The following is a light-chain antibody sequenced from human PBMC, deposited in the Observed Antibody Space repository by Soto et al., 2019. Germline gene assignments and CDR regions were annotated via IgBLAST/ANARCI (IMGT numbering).Light chain of an antibody. V-gene: IGLV1-44*01. CDR2: SNT. CDR3: AAWDDSLNGVV. Sequence: QSVLTQPPSASGTPGQTIAISCSGGSSNIGSHTVNWHQQLPGTAPRLLIYSNTQRPSGVPDRFSGSESGTSASLAISGLQDEYEGDYYCAAWDDSLNGVVFGGGTKVTVL. J-gene: IGLJ2*01. CDR1: SSNIGSHT.